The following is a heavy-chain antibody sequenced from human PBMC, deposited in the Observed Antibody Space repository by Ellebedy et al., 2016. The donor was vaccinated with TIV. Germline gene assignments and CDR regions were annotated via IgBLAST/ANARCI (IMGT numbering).Heavy chain of an antibody. J-gene: IGHJ3*01. V-gene: IGHV3-48*01. CDR2: IDTSSRTI. Sequence: GGSLRLXXGASGFPFSRYTMNWVRLAPGKGLEWLSYIDTSSRTIQYADSVKGRFTISRDNAENSLYLRMTGLRVEDTAVYYCARDPADDAFDLWGRGTVVTVSS. CDR3: ARDPADDAFDL. CDR1: GFPFSRYT.